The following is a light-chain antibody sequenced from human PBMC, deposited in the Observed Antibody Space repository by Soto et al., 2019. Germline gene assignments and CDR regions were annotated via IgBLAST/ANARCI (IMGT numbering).Light chain of an antibody. CDR3: SSYTSSSTLAV. J-gene: IGLJ1*01. CDR1: SSDVGGYNY. V-gene: IGLV2-14*01. CDR2: EVS. Sequence: QSALAQPASVSGAPGPSITISRTGTSSDVGGYNYVSWYQQHPGKAPKLMIYEVSNRPSGVSNRFSGSKSGNTASLTISGLQAEDEADYYCSSYTSSSTLAVFGTGTKVTVL.